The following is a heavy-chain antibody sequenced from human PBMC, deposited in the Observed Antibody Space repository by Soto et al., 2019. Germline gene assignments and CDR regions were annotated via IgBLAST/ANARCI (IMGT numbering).Heavy chain of an antibody. CDR3: ARQWPGITGTLHYSTDV. V-gene: IGHV4-59*08. Sequence: SETLSLTCTVSGGSISSYYWCWIRQPPGKGLEWIGYIYYSGSTNYNPSLKSRVTISVDTSKNQFSLKLSSVTAADTAVYYCARQWPGITGTLHYSTDVSGKGTMGTVS. CDR2: IYYSGST. J-gene: IGHJ6*03. D-gene: IGHD1-7*01. CDR1: GGSISSYY.